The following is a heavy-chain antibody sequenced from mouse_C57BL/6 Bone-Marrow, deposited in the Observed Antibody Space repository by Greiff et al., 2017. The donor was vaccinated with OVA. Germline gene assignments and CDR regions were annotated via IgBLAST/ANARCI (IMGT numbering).Heavy chain of an antibody. Sequence: VKLQQPGAELVKPGASVKLSCKASGYTFTSYWMQWVKQRPGQGLEWIGEIDPSDSYTNYNQKFKGKATLTVDTSSSTAYMQLSSLTSEDSAVYYCASSNWDWGQGTLVTVSA. CDR2: IDPSDSYT. V-gene: IGHV1-50*01. D-gene: IGHD4-1*02. J-gene: IGHJ3*01. CDR1: GYTFTSYW. CDR3: ASSNWD.